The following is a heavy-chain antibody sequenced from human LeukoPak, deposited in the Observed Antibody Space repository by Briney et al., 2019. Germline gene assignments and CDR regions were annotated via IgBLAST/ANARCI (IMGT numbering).Heavy chain of an antibody. D-gene: IGHD6-19*01. CDR3: ARQYSSGWYPYAFDI. CDR2: IYYNGST. CDR1: GGSISSYY. V-gene: IGHV4-59*08. Sequence: SETLSLTCTVSGGSISSYYWSWIRQPPGKGLEWIGYIYYNGSTNYNPSLKSRVTVSVDTSKDQFSLKLSSVTAVDTAVYYCARQYSSGWYPYAFDIWGQGTMVTVSS. J-gene: IGHJ3*02.